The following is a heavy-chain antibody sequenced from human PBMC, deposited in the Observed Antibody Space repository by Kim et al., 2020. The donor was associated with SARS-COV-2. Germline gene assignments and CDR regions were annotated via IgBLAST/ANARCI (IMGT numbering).Heavy chain of an antibody. J-gene: IGHJ3*02. CDR3: ARDRAFDI. CDR2: GKT. Sequence: GKTNYTPSLKSRVTISVDTSKNQFSLKLSSVTAADTAVYYCARDRAFDIWGQGTMVTVSS. V-gene: IGHV4-59*01.